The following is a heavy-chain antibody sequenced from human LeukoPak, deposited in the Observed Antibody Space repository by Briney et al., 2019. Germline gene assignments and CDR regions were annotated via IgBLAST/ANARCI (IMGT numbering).Heavy chain of an antibody. CDR3: ARGDPDY. Sequence: PGGSLRLACEVWGFTFNNYWVNCVRQAPGKGLEWVANINYGGSDKYYVDSVKGRFTISRDNAKNSLDLQMNSLRLDDTAVYYCARGDPDYWGQGTLVTVSS. CDR1: GFTFNNYW. J-gene: IGHJ4*02. CDR2: INYGGSDK. V-gene: IGHV3-7*01.